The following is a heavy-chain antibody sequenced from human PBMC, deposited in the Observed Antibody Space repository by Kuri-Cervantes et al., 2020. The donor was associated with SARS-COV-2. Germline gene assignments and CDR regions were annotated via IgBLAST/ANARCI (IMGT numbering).Heavy chain of an antibody. D-gene: IGHD3-22*01. CDR1: GGTFRNYA. J-gene: IGHJ4*02. Sequence: SVKVSCKASGGTFRNYAISWVRQAPGQGPEWMGGIITMPGITDYAQRFQGRVMITADKSTSTAYLELSSLRSDDTAVYYCARVVVITEDYFDYWGQGTLVTVSS. CDR2: IITMPGIT. CDR3: ARVVVITEDYFDY. V-gene: IGHV1-69*10.